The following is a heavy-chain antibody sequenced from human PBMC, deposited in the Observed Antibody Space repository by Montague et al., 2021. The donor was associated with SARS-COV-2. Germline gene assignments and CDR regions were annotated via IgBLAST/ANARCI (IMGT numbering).Heavy chain of an antibody. CDR3: ACHRIISAAVPNYFDP. CDR1: GGSISTGNYY. J-gene: IGHJ5*02. V-gene: IGHV4-61*02. CDR2: IYTSGRT. D-gene: IGHD6-13*01. Sequence: TLSLTCSVSGGSISTGNYYWSCIRQPAGKRLEWIGVIYTSGRTYCNPSVQSRVTILVDTSKNQFSLRLNSVTAADTDVYYCACHRIISAAVPNYFDPWGQGTLVTVSS.